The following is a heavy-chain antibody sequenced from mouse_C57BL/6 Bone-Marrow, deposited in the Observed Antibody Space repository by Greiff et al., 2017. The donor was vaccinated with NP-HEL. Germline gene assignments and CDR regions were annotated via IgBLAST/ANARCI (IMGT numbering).Heavy chain of an antibody. CDR2: ISYSGST. CDR1: GYSITSDY. J-gene: IGHJ3*01. V-gene: IGHV3-8*01. CDR3: ARSLHYYGSSYPFAY. D-gene: IGHD1-1*01. Sequence: EVHLVESGPGLAKPSQTLSLTCSVTGYSITSDYWNWIRKFPGNKLEYMGYISYSGSTYYNPSLKSRISITRDTSKNQYYLQLNSVTTEDTATYYCARSLHYYGSSYPFAYWGQGTLVTVSA.